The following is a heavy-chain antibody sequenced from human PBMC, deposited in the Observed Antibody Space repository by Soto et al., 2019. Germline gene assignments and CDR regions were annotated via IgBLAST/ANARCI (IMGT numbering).Heavy chain of an antibody. J-gene: IGHJ5*02. CDR2: IYYSGRT. D-gene: IGHD6-13*01. Sequence: QVQLQESGPGLVKPSQTLSLTCTVSGGSISSGGYYWSWIRHHPGKGLEWIGYIYYSGRTYYNPSLKSRVNISVDTSKNQFSLKLSSVTAADTAVYYCARVFSDSSSLFDPWGQGTLVTVSS. CDR1: GGSISSGGYY. CDR3: ARVFSDSSSLFDP. V-gene: IGHV4-31*03.